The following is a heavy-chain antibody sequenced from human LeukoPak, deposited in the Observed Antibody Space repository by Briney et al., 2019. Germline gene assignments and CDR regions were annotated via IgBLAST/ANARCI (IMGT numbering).Heavy chain of an antibody. Sequence: PSETLSLTCTVSGGSISSSSYYWGWIRQPPGKGLEWIGSIYYSGSTYYNPSLKSRFTISVDTSKNQFSLKLSSVTAADTAVYYCASGRITMVRGAPLWFDPWGQGTLVTVSS. CDR3: ASGRITMVRGAPLWFDP. D-gene: IGHD3-10*01. J-gene: IGHJ5*02. CDR1: GGSISSSSYY. V-gene: IGHV4-39*07. CDR2: IYYSGST.